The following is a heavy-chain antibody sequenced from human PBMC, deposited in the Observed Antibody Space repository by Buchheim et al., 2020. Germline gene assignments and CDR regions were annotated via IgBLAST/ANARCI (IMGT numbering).Heavy chain of an antibody. CDR3: ATHIAVTRRYDMDV. CDR2: IDPSDSYT. Sequence: EVQLVQSGAEVKKPGESLRISCKDSGNSFASYWINWVRQMPGKGLEWMGKIDPSDSYTTYNPSFEGHVTISADKSISTAYLQWSSLEPSDTAIYYCATHIAVTRRYDMDVWGQGTT. J-gene: IGHJ6*02. D-gene: IGHD4-17*01. CDR1: GNSFASYW. V-gene: IGHV5-10-1*03.